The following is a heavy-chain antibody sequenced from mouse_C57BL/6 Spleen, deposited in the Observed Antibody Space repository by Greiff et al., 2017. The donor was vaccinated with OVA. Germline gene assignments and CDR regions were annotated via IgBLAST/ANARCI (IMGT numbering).Heavy chain of an antibody. J-gene: IGHJ2*01. Sequence: EVKLMESGGGLVQPKGSLKLSCAASGFTFNTYAMHWVRQAPGKGLEWVARIRRKSSNYATYYADSVKDRFTISRDDSQSMLYLQMNNLKTEDTAMYYCVRGDYGSFNFDYWGQGTTLTVSS. CDR2: IRRKSSNYAT. CDR1: GFTFNTYA. D-gene: IGHD2-4*01. CDR3: VRGDYGSFNFDY. V-gene: IGHV10-3*01.